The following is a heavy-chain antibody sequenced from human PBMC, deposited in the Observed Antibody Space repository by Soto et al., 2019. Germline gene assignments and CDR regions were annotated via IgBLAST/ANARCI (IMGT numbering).Heavy chain of an antibody. Sequence: PGGSLRLSCAASGFTFSNYGMHWVRQAPGKGLEWVGLIKSKINGETTHYAAPVKGRFTISRDDSKATVYVQMDSLKAEDTGMYYCVADHPDWGAHAFDYWGQGTLVTVSS. CDR1: GFTFSNYG. D-gene: IGHD3-16*01. V-gene: IGHV3-15*06. CDR2: IKSKINGETT. J-gene: IGHJ4*02. CDR3: VADHPDWGAHAFDY.